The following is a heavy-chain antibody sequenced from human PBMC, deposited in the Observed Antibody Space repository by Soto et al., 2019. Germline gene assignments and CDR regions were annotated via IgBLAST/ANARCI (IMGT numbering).Heavy chain of an antibody. CDR3: AKGAYYYGSGSYPQYFQH. V-gene: IGHV3-30*18. J-gene: IGHJ1*01. Sequence: VAVISYDGSNKYYADSVKGRFTISRDNSKNTLYLQMNSLRAEDTAVYYCAKGAYYYGSGSYPQYFQHWGQGTLVTVSS. D-gene: IGHD3-10*01. CDR2: ISYDGSNK.